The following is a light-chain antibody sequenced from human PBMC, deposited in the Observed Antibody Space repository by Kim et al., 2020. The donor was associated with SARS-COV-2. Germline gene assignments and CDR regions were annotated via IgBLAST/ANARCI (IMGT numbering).Light chain of an antibody. V-gene: IGKV3-11*01. Sequence: LSPGERATLSFRARQCVGRYLSAYQQKRGQASRLLIFDASIRATGIPARFSGSGSGTDFILTISSLEPEDFAVYYCQQRNVWPGTFGQGTKLEIK. CDR3: QQRNVWPGT. J-gene: IGKJ2*01. CDR2: DAS. CDR1: QCVGRY.